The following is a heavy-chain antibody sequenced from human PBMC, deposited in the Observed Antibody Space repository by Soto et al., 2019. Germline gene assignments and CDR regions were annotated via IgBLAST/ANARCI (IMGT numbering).Heavy chain of an antibody. D-gene: IGHD6-6*01. CDR3: ARDHNRYSSSYGWFDP. J-gene: IGHJ5*02. CDR1: GFTFSSYS. CDR2: ISSSSSYI. V-gene: IGHV3-21*01. Sequence: EVQLVESGGGLVKPRGSLRLSCAASGFTFSSYSMNWVRQAPGKGLEWVSSISSSSSYIYYADSVKGRFTISRDNAKNSLYLQMNSLRAEDTAVYYCARDHNRYSSSYGWFDPWGQGTLVTVSS.